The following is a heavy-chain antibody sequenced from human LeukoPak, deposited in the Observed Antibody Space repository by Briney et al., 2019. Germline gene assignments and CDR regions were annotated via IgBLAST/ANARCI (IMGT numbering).Heavy chain of an antibody. CDR1: GGSLNSGSRY. CDR2: VYYTGST. V-gene: IGHV4-39*07. D-gene: IGHD5-12*01. J-gene: IGHJ4*02. CDR3: ARGYSGYDS. Sequence: SETLSLTCSVSGGSLNSGSRYWAWIRQPPGKGLEWIGDVYYTGSTYYNPSLGRRVDISVDPSQDRFFLKLTSVTAADTAVYYCARGYSGYDSWGQGTLVTVSS.